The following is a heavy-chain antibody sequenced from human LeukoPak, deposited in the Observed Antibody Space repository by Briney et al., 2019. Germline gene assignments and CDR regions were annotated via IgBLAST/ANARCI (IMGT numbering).Heavy chain of an antibody. D-gene: IGHD3-3*01. V-gene: IGHV3-21*01. CDR2: ISSSSYI. CDR3: ARDRAKLRFLEWLHDY. J-gene: IGHJ4*02. CDR1: GFTFSSYS. Sequence: GGSLRLSCAASGFTFSSYSMNWVRQAPGKGLEWVSSISSSSYIYYADSVKGRFTISRDNAKNSLYLQMNSLRAEDTAVYYCARDRAKLRFLEWLHDYWGQGTLVTVSS.